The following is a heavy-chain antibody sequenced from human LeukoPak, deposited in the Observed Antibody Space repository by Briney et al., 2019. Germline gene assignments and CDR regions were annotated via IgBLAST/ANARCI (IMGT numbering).Heavy chain of an antibody. V-gene: IGHV3-33*01. J-gene: IGHJ4*02. D-gene: IGHD1-26*01. CDR3: ARPLVGDALDY. Sequence: SCKVSGYTLTEISMHWVRQAPGKGLEWVAVIWYDGSNEYYADSVKGRFTIFRDNSKNTLHLQMNSLRAEDTAVYYCARPLVGDALDYWGQGTLVTVSS. CDR1: GYTLTEIS. CDR2: IWYDGSNE.